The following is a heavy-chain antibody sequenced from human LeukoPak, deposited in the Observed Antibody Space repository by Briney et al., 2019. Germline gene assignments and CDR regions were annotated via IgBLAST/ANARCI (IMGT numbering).Heavy chain of an antibody. J-gene: IGHJ4*02. V-gene: IGHV3-49*04. D-gene: IGHD5-24*01. Sequence: GRSLRLSCTASGFTFGDYAMSWVRQAPGKGLEWVGFIRSKAYGGTTEYAASVKGRFTISRDDSKSIAYLQMNSLKTEDTAVYYCTRGRWLQSCCFDYWGQGTLVTVSS. CDR2: IRSKAYGGTT. CDR1: GFTFGDYA. CDR3: TRGRWLQSCCFDY.